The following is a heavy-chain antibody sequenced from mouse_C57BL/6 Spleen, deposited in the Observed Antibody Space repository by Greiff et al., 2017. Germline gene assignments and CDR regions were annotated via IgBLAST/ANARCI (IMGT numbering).Heavy chain of an antibody. Sequence: VQLQQSGAELVKPGASVKISCKASGYAFSSYWMHWVKQRPGQGLEWIGRIYPGDGDTNYNEKFKGKATLTAAKSSSTAYMQLSRLTSEDSAVYYCARGGVDYAMDYWGQGTSVTVSS. CDR2: IYPGDGDT. J-gene: IGHJ4*01. CDR1: GYAFSSYW. CDR3: ARGGVDYAMDY. V-gene: IGHV1-80*01.